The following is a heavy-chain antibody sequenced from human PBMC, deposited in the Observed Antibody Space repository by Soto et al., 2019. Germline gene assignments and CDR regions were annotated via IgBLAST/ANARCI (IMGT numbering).Heavy chain of an antibody. CDR3: ARATYFYDSSGYSGYGLDV. D-gene: IGHD3-22*01. J-gene: IGHJ6*02. Sequence: QVQLVESGGGVVQPGRSLRLSCVASGFTFSSYGMHWVRQAPGKGLEWVAVIWYDGSKKYYADSVKGRFTISRDNSENTLYVQINSLRAEATAVYYWARATYFYDSSGYSGYGLDVWGQGTTVTVSS. CDR1: GFTFSSYG. CDR2: IWYDGSKK. V-gene: IGHV3-33*01.